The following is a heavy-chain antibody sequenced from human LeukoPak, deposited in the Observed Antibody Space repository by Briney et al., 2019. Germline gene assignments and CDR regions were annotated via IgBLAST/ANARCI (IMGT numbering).Heavy chain of an antibody. V-gene: IGHV4-31*03. CDR3: ARGRISHLGSNYYFDY. Sequence: PSQTLSLTCTVSGGSISSGGYYWSWIRQHPGKGLEWIGYIYYSGSTYYNPSLRSRVTISVDTSKNQFSLKLSSVTAADTAVYYCARGRISHLGSNYYFDYWGQGTTVTVSS. CDR1: GGSISSGGYY. J-gene: IGHJ4*03. CDR2: IYYSGST. D-gene: IGHD2-15*01.